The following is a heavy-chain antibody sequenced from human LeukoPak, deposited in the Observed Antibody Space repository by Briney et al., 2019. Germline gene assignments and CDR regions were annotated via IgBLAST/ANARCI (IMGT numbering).Heavy chain of an antibody. D-gene: IGHD1-26*01. CDR2: FDPEDGET. V-gene: IGHV1-24*01. CDR3: ALEWELLRGGGFDY. J-gene: IGHJ4*02. Sequence: ASVKGSCKVSGYTLTELSMHWVRQAPGNGLEWMGGFDPEDGETIYAQKFQGRVTMTEDTSTDTAYMELSSLRSEDTAVYYCALEWELLRGGGFDYWGQGTLVTVSS. CDR1: GYTLTELS.